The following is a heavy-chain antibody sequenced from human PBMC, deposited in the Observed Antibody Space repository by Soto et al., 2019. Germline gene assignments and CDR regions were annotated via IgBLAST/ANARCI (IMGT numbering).Heavy chain of an antibody. CDR1: GFTFSNYW. CDR3: VRDSHGDY. CDR2: IDHDGPT. J-gene: IGHJ4*02. V-gene: IGHV3-74*01. Sequence: EVQLVESGGGLVQPGGSLRLSCAGSGFTFSNYWMHWVRKAPGKGLEWVSRIDHDGPTDYADSVRGRCTISRDNAENTLYLQMNILRPEDTAVYYCVRDSHGDYWGQGTLVTVSS.